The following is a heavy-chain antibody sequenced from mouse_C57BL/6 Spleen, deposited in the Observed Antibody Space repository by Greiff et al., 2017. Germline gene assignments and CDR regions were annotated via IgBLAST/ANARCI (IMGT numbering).Heavy chain of an antibody. D-gene: IGHD2-1*01. Sequence: VQVVESGPELVKPGASVKISCKASGYAFSSSWMNWVKQRPGKGLEWIGRIYPGDGDTNYNGKFKGKATLTADKSSSTAYMQLSSLTSEDSVVYFCAREDGNTFFDYWGQGTTLTVSS. CDR3: AREDGNTFFDY. CDR2: IYPGDGDT. V-gene: IGHV1-82*01. CDR1: GYAFSSSW. J-gene: IGHJ2*01.